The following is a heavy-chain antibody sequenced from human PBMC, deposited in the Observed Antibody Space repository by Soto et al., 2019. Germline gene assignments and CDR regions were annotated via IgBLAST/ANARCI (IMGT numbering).Heavy chain of an antibody. CDR1: GYDFTAYD. V-gene: IGHV1-8*02. CDR3: GRGPSPRAPAGGTPYYFAMDV. CDR2: MNPINGAT. D-gene: IGHD6-13*01. J-gene: IGHJ6*02. Sequence: ASVKVSCKASGYDFTAYDINWVRQASGQGLEWMGWMNPINGATGFAQRFQGRVSMTRNTATDTAYLNLTGLRSDDAAVYYCGRGPSPRAPAGGTPYYFAMDVWGQGTTVTVSS.